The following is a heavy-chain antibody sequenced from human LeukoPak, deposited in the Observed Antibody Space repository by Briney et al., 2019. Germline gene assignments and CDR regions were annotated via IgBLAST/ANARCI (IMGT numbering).Heavy chain of an antibody. CDR1: GGSISSSSYY. D-gene: IGHD3-10*01. Sequence: SETLSLTCTVSGGSISSSSYYWGWIRQPPGKGLEWIGSIYYSGSTYYNPSLKSRVTISVDTSKNQFSLKLSSVTAADTAVYYCARLWFGEFKFDYWGQGTLVTVSS. CDR3: ARLWFGEFKFDY. J-gene: IGHJ4*02. V-gene: IGHV4-39*07. CDR2: IYYSGST.